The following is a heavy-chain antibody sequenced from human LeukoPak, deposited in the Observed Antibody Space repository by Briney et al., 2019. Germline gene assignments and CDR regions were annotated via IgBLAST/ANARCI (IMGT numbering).Heavy chain of an antibody. Sequence: NPSETLSLTCAVYGGSFSGYYWSWIRQPPGKGLEWIGEINHSGSTNYNPSLKSRATISVDTSKNQFSLKLSSVTAADTAVYYCARGGYSYGYNYWGQGTLVTVSS. CDR1: GGSFSGYY. V-gene: IGHV4-34*01. CDR3: ARGGYSYGYNY. D-gene: IGHD5-18*01. CDR2: INHSGST. J-gene: IGHJ4*02.